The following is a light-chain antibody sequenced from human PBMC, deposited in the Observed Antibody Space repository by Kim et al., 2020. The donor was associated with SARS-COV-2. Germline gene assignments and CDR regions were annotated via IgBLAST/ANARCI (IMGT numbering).Light chain of an antibody. J-gene: IGKJ4*01. CDR2: TAS. Sequence: ASVGDRVTITCRASQNIDAWVAWYQQKPGKAPKLLIYTASTLESGVPSRFSGSGSGTEFTLTISSLQPDDFATYYCQQYKTYPVTFGGGTKVDIK. V-gene: IGKV1-5*03. CDR1: QNIDAW. CDR3: QQYKTYPVT.